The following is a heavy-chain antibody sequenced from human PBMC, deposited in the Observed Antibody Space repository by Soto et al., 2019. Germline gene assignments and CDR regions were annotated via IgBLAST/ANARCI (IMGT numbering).Heavy chain of an antibody. CDR2: TSADNTST. CDR3: AREAAVDGNHLLGYFYYSMDV. V-gene: IGHV1-18*04. J-gene: IGHJ6*02. Sequence: APVKASCKASGYTFTSYGISWVRQAPGQGLEWAGWTSADNTSTKYAGKFQDRVTMTTDISTRTAFLELRNLRSDDTAVYYCAREAAVDGNHLLGYFYYSMDVWGQGTTVTVSS. D-gene: IGHD6-13*01. CDR1: GYTFTSYG.